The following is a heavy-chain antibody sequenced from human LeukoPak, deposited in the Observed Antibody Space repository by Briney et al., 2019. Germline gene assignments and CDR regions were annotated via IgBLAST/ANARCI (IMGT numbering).Heavy chain of an antibody. CDR2: INPNSGGT. CDR3: ARAPYLKTHDYGDYEVDAFDI. J-gene: IGHJ3*02. Sequence: ASVKVSCKASGYTFTGYYMHWVRQAPGQGLEWMGRINPNSGGTNYAQKFQGRVTMTRDTSISTAYMELSRLRSDDTAVYYCARAPYLKTHDYGDYEVDAFDIWGQGTMVTVSS. D-gene: IGHD4-17*01. CDR1: GYTFTGYY. V-gene: IGHV1-2*06.